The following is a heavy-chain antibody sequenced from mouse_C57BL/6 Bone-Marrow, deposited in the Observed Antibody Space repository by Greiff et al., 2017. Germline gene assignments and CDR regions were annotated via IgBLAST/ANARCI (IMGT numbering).Heavy chain of an antibody. CDR1: GFTFSSYA. CDR2: ISDGGSYT. Sequence: EVKLMESGGGLVKPGGSLKLSCAASGFTFSSYAMSWVRQTPEKRLEWVATISDGGSYTYYPDNVKGRFTISRDNAKNTLYLQMSSLKSEDTAMYYCAREGTGKAYWGQGTLVTVSA. CDR3: AREGTGKAY. J-gene: IGHJ3*01. D-gene: IGHD4-1*01. V-gene: IGHV5-4*01.